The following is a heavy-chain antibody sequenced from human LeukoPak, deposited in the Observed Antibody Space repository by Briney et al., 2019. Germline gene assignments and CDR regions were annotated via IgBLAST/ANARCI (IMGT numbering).Heavy chain of an antibody. J-gene: IGHJ6*03. V-gene: IGHV1-2*02. CDR2: INPNSGGT. Sequence: ASVKVSCKASGYTFIGYYMHWVRQAPGQGLEWMGWINPNSGGTNYAQMFQGRVTMTRDTSISTAYMELSRLRSDDTAVYYCARGVAGTYYYYYMDVWGKGTTVTVSS. CDR1: GYTFIGYY. CDR3: ARGVAGTYYYYYMDV. D-gene: IGHD6-19*01.